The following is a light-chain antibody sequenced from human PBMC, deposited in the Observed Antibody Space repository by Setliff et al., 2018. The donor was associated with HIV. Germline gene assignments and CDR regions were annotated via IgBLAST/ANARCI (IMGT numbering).Light chain of an antibody. CDR2: DVS. Sequence: QSALTQPASVSGSPGQSITISCTGTSSDVGSYKLVSWYQQHPGKAPKLLISDVSNRPSGVSDRFSGSKSGNTASLTISGLRTEDEADYYCNSFTNTSGRVFGTGTKVTVL. J-gene: IGLJ1*01. CDR3: NSFTNTSGRV. CDR1: SSDVGSYKL. V-gene: IGLV2-14*02.